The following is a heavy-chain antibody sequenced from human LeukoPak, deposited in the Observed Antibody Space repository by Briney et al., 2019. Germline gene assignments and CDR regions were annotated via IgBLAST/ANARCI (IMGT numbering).Heavy chain of an antibody. CDR1: GFTFSSYG. CDR2: ISYDGSNK. CDR3: ATLNGPLFEY. D-gene: IGHD2-8*01. J-gene: IGHJ4*02. Sequence: GRSLRLSCAASGFTFSSYGMHWVRQAPGKGLEWVAVISYDGSNKYYADSVKGRFTISRDNSKNTLYLQMNSLRAEDTAVYYCATLNGPLFEYWGQGTLVTVSS. V-gene: IGHV3-30*03.